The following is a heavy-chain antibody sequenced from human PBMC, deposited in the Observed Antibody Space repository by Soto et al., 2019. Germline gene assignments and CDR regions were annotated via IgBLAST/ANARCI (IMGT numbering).Heavy chain of an antibody. CDR1: GGSISSYY. J-gene: IGHJ6*02. Sequence: SETLSLTCTVSGGSISSYYWSWIRQPPGKGLEWIGYIYYSGSTNYNPSLKSRVTISVDTSKNQFSLKLSSVTAADTAVYYCARAYTTEPAAMGMDYYYYYGMDVWGQGTTVTVSS. V-gene: IGHV4-59*01. CDR3: ARAYTTEPAAMGMDYYYYYGMDV. CDR2: IYYSGST. D-gene: IGHD2-2*01.